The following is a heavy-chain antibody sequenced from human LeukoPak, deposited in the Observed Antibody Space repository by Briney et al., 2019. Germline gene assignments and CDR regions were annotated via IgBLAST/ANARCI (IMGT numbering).Heavy chain of an antibody. J-gene: IGHJ3*02. D-gene: IGHD3-3*01. CDR2: IYYSGST. CDR3: ARFGPTEYYDFWRKKLWGAFDI. CDR1: GGSISSYY. Sequence: SETLSLTCTVSGGSISSYYWSWIRQPPGKGLEWIGYIYYSGSTNYNPSLKSRVTISVDTSKNQFSLKLSSVTAADTAVYYCARFGPTEYYDFWRKKLWGAFDIWGQGTMVTVSS. V-gene: IGHV4-59*01.